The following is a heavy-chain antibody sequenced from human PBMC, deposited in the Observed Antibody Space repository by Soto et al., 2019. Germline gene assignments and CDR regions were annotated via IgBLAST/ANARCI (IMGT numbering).Heavy chain of an antibody. D-gene: IGHD3-16*01. CDR3: AKEGSYMGGAFDI. CDR2: ISGSGGHT. CDR1: GISFSTYA. J-gene: IGHJ3*02. Sequence: EVQLLESGGHLVQPGGSQRLSCTPSGISFSTYAMSWVRQAPGKGLEWVSGISGSGGHTYYADSVKGRFTISRDSSKNTVYLQMNSLRAEDTAVYYCAKEGSYMGGAFDIWGPGTMVTVSS. V-gene: IGHV3-23*01.